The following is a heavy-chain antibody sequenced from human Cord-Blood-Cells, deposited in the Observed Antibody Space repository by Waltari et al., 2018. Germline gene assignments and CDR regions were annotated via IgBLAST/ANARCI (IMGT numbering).Heavy chain of an antibody. Sequence: QVQLVQSGAEVKKLGASVTVSCKASGYTFNGYSMHWVRQAPGQGLEWMGWINPNSGGTNYAQKFQGWVTMTRDTSISTAYMELSRLRSDDTAVYYCARGNGGSFYYFDYWGQGTLVTVSS. CDR1: GYTFNGYS. J-gene: IGHJ4*02. CDR3: ARGNGGSFYYFDY. CDR2: INPNSGGT. V-gene: IGHV1-2*04.